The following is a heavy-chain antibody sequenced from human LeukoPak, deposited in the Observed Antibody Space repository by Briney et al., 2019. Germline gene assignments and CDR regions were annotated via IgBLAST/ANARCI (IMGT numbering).Heavy chain of an antibody. CDR2: IRKKAHSYTT. D-gene: IGHD5/OR15-5a*01. CDR3: ARASPIGVYFFDY. Sequence: GGSLRLSCAASGFIFSDHYMDWVRQAPGKGLEWVGHIRKKAHSYTTEYAASVKGRFTVSRDDSKNSLYLQMNSLKTEDTAVYYCARASPIGVYFFDYWGQGALVTVPS. CDR1: GFIFSDHY. J-gene: IGHJ4*02. V-gene: IGHV3-72*01.